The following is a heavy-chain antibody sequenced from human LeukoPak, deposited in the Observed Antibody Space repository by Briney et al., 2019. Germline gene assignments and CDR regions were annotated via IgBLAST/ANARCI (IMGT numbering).Heavy chain of an antibody. CDR3: AKDGPYYYDTPTYWYFDL. J-gene: IGHJ2*01. CDR1: GFTFSSYG. V-gene: IGHV3-30*18. CDR2: ISYDGSNK. D-gene: IGHD3-22*01. Sequence: GGSLRLSCAASGFTFSSYGMHWVRQAPGKGLEWVAVISYDGSNKYYADSVKGRFTISGDNSKNTLYLQMNSLRAEDTAVYYCAKDGPYYYDTPTYWYFDLWGRGTLVTVSS.